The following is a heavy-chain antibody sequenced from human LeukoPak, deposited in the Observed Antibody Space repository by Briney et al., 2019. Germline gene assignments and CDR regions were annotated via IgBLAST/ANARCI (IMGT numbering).Heavy chain of an antibody. J-gene: IGHJ4*02. CDR3: ARDGDYYDSSGYPDY. CDR2: INPNSGGT. D-gene: IGHD3-22*01. CDR1: GYTFTGYY. V-gene: IGHV1-2*02. Sequence: ASVKVSCKASGYTFTGYYMHWVRQAPGQGLEWMGWINPNSGGTNYAQKFQGRVTMTRDTSISTAYMELSRLRSDDTAVYYCARDGDYYDSSGYPDYWAREPWSPSPQ.